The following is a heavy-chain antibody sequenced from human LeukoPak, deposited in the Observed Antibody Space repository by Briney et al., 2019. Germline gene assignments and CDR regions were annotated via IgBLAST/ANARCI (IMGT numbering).Heavy chain of an antibody. CDR1: GYTFTSYA. J-gene: IGHJ5*02. V-gene: IGHV1-3*01. D-gene: IGHD2-2*01. CDR2: INAGNGNT. CDR3: ARGYQLLSSWFDP. Sequence: ASVKVSCKASGYTFTSYAMHWVRQAPGQRLEWMGWINAGNGNTKYSQKFQGRVTITRDTSASTAYMEPSSLRSEDTAVYYCARGYQLLSSWFDPWGQGTLVTVSS.